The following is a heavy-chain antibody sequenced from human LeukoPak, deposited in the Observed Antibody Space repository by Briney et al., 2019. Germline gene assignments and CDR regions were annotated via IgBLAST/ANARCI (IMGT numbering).Heavy chain of an antibody. V-gene: IGHV3-9*01. CDR3: AKVDYCGGDCLFFDY. D-gene: IGHD2-21*02. CDR2: ISWNSGSI. CDR1: GFTFDDYA. Sequence: GGSLRLSCAASGFTFDDYAMHWVRQAPGKGLEWVSGISWNSGSIAYADSVKGRFTISRDNAKNSLYLQMNSLRAEDTALYYCAKVDYCGGDCLFFDYWGQGTLVTVSS. J-gene: IGHJ4*02.